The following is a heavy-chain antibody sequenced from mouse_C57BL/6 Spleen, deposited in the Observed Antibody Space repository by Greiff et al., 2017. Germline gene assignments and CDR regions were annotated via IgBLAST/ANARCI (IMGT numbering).Heavy chain of an antibody. J-gene: IGHJ4*01. Sequence: QVQLQQPGAELVKPGASVKLSCKASGYTFTSYWMQWVKQRPGQGLEWIGEIDPSDSYTNYNQKFKGKATLTVDTSSSTAYMQLSSLTSEDSAVYYCAYYGRAMDYWGQGTSVTVSS. V-gene: IGHV1-50*01. CDR3: AYYGRAMDY. CDR1: GYTFTSYW. CDR2: IDPSDSYT. D-gene: IGHD1-1*01.